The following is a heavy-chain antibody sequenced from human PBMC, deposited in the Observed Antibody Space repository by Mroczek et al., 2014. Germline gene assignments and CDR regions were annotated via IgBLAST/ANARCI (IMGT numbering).Heavy chain of an antibody. D-gene: IGHD1-14*01. CDR2: INPNSGGT. V-gene: IGHV1-2*02. Sequence: QVQLVQSGAEVKKPGASVKVSCKASGYTFTGYYMHWVRQAPGQGLEWMGWINPNSGGTNYAQKFQGRVTMTRDTSISTAYMELSRLRSDDTAVYYCARDPGYNVEPTGGTTWGQGTLVTVSS. CDR3: ARDPGYNVEPTGGTT. J-gene: IGHJ4*02. CDR1: GYTFTGYY.